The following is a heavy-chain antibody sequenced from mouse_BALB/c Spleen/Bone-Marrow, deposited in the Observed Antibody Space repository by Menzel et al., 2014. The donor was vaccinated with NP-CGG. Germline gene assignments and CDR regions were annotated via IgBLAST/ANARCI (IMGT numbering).Heavy chain of an antibody. Sequence: QVQLQQSGAELVKPGASVKLSCKASGYTFTSYWMHWVKQRPGQGLEWIGEIDPSDSYTNYNQNFKGKATLTVDKSSSTAYMQLSSLTSEDSAVYYCARWDYYRYAMYYWGQGTSVTVSS. D-gene: IGHD2-14*01. CDR2: IDPSDSYT. CDR1: GYTFTSYW. J-gene: IGHJ4*01. V-gene: IGHV1-69*02. CDR3: ARWDYYRYAMYY.